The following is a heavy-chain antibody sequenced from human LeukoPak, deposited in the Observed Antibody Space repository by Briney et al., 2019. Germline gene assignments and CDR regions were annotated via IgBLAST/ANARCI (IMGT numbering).Heavy chain of an antibody. CDR2: ISGSGGST. D-gene: IGHD6-13*01. CDR1: GFIFSSYA. J-gene: IGHJ4*02. CDR3: AKVCLQKAYGYSSSWIDY. Sequence: AGGSLRLSCAASGFIFSSYAMSWVRQAPGKGLEWVSAISGSGGSTYYADSVKGRFTISRDNSKNTLYLQMNSLRAEDTAVYYCAKVCLQKAYGYSSSWIDYWGQGTLVAVSS. V-gene: IGHV3-23*01.